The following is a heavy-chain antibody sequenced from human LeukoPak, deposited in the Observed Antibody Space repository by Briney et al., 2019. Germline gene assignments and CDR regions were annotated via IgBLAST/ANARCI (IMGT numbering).Heavy chain of an antibody. CDR3: ARDQRPGWGEYFQH. D-gene: IGHD3-16*01. CDR1: EFTFSSYG. V-gene: IGHV3-33*01. J-gene: IGHJ1*01. CDR2: IWYDGSNK. Sequence: GGSLRLSCAASEFTFSSYGMHWVRQAPGKGLEWVAVIWYDGSNKYYADSVKGRFTISRDNSKNTVYLQMNSLRVEDTAVYYCARDQRPGWGEYFQHWGQGTLVTVSA.